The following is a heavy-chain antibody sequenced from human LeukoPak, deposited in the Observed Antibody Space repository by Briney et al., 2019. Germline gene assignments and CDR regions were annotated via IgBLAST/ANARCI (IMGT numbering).Heavy chain of an antibody. V-gene: IGHV3-21*01. Sequence: GGSLRLSCAASGFTFSSYSVNWVRQAPGRGLEWVSSISSSSRYIYYADSVKGRFTISRDNAKNSLYLQMNSLRAEDTAVYYCARESPDRASDYWGQGTLVTVS. CDR2: ISSSSRYI. CDR3: ARESPDRASDY. J-gene: IGHJ4*02. CDR1: GFTFSSYS. D-gene: IGHD1-14*01.